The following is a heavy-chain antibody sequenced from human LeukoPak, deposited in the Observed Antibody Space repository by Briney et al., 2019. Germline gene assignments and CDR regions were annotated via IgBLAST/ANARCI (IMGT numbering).Heavy chain of an antibody. V-gene: IGHV3-23*01. CDR3: AKAYYYGSGPAGNWFDP. J-gene: IGHJ5*02. D-gene: IGHD3-10*01. CDR1: GFTFSSYA. CDR2: ISGSGGST. Sequence: GGSLRLSCAASGFTFSSYAMSWVRQAPGKGLEWVSAISGSGGSTYYADSVKGRFTISRDNSKNTLYLQMNGLRAEDTAVYYCAKAYYYGSGPAGNWFDPWGQGTLVTVSS.